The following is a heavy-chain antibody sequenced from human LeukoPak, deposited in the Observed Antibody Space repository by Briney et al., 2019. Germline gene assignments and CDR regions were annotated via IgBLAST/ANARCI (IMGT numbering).Heavy chain of an antibody. D-gene: IGHD2-2*01. J-gene: IGHJ4*02. V-gene: IGHV4-38-2*02. CDR1: GYSISSGYY. CDR3: AREIVVVPAAYDY. Sequence: SETLSLTCSVSGYSISSGYYWGWIRQPPGKGLEWIGSIYHSGSTYYNPSLKSRVTISVDTSKNQFSLKLSSVTAADTAVYYCAREIVVVPAAYDYWGQGTLVTVSS. CDR2: IYHSGST.